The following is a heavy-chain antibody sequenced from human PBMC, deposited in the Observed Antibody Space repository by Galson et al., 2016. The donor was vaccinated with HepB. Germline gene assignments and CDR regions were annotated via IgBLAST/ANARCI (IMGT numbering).Heavy chain of an antibody. CDR2: VWSDGNNK. D-gene: IGHD2-21*02. CDR1: GFTFSRYA. V-gene: IGHV3-33*01. Sequence: SLRLSCAASGFTFSRYAMHWVRQAPGKGLEWVAVVWSDGNNKYYADSVKGRFTISRDNSNNPLCLQMDSLRAEDTAVYYCARDHSSCAGDCYNFAYWGQGTLVTVSS. J-gene: IGHJ4*02. CDR3: ARDHSSCAGDCYNFAY.